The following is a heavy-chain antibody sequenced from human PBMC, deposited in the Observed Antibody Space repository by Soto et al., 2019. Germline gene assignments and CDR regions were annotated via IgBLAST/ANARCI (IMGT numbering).Heavy chain of an antibody. V-gene: IGHV4-34*01. Sequence: QVQLQQWGAGLLKPSETLSLTCAVYGGSFSGHYWSWIRQPPGKGLEWIGENTHSGRSSYNPSLKSRVTISVDTSKNQFSLKLRSVTAADTAVYYCARGHLPGGNTFYFDYWDQGTLVTVSS. J-gene: IGHJ4*02. CDR1: GGSFSGHY. D-gene: IGHD2-15*01. CDR3: ARGHLPGGNTFYFDY. CDR2: NTHSGRS.